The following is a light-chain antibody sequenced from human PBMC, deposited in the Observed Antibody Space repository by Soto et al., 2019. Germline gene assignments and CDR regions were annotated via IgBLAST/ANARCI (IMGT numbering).Light chain of an antibody. Sequence: IQLTQSPSSLSASVGDRVTISCRARQGIANFLAWYQQKPGKAPNLLIYGASTLQSGVPSRFSGSGFGTDFTLTITGMQPEDFATYYCQQLNSFPIPFGPGTKVHIK. CDR1: QGIANF. J-gene: IGKJ3*01. V-gene: IGKV1-9*01. CDR2: GAS. CDR3: QQLNSFPIP.